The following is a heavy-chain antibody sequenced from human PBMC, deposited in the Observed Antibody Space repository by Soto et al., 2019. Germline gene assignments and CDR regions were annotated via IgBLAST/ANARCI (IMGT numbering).Heavy chain of an antibody. CDR3: ARARYCGGDCYSQFDY. V-gene: IGHV4-61*01. CDR2: IYYSGST. D-gene: IGHD2-21*02. J-gene: IGHJ4*02. CDR1: GGSVSSGSYY. Sequence: PSETLSLTCTVSGGSVSSGSYYWSWIRQHPGKGLEWIGYIYYSGSTNYNPSLKSRVTISVDTSKNQFSLKLSSVTAADTAVYYCARARYCGGDCYSQFDYWGQGTLVTVSS.